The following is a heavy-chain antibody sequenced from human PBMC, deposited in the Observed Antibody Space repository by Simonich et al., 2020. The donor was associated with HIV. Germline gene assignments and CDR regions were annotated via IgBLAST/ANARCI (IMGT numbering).Heavy chain of an antibody. CDR1: GGSFSGYY. CDR3: ARESTLRSYYYGSGSGLGY. CDR2: IKHSGST. Sequence: QVQLQQWGAGLLKPSETLSLTCAVYGGSFSGYYWIWIRQAPGKGLEWIGEIKHSGSTTYNPTLKSRVTISVDTSKKHFSLKLSSVTAADTAVYYCARESTLRSYYYGSGSGLGYWGQGTLVTVSS. J-gene: IGHJ4*02. D-gene: IGHD3-10*01. V-gene: IGHV4-34*01.